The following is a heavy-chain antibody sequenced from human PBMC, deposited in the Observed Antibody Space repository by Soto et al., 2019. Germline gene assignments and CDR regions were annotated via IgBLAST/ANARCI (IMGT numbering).Heavy chain of an antibody. V-gene: IGHV4-61*08. D-gene: IGHD1-1*01. J-gene: IGHJ5*02. Sequence: QVQLQQSGPGLVKPLETLSLTCTVYGGSINGGDYYWSWIPPPPGKGLEWVGYVYDSGTTNYNPSLKSRVTMSLDKSKNQFSLKMNSVTAADTAVYYCASDVIAPPNDCGPWGQGTLVTVSS. CDR1: GGSINGGDYY. CDR3: ASDVIAPPNDCGP. CDR2: VYDSGTT.